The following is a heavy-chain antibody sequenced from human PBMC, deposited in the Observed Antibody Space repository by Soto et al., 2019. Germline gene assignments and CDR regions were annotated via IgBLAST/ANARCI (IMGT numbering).Heavy chain of an antibody. V-gene: IGHV1-8*01. CDR1: GYTFTSYD. CDR3: ARVFTVVADYYYYMDV. J-gene: IGHJ6*03. D-gene: IGHD2-15*01. CDR2: MNPNSGNT. Sequence: ASVKVSCKASGYTFTSYDINWVRQATGQGLEWMGWMNPNSGNTGYAQKKQGRVTKTRNTSISTAYMEQSSLRSEDSAVYYCARVFTVVADYYYYMDVWGKGTTVTVSS.